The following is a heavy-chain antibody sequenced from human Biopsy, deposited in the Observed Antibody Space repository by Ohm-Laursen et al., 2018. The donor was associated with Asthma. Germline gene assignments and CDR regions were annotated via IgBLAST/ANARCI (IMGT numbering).Heavy chain of an antibody. J-gene: IGHJ4*02. Sequence: SDTLSLTCGVYGGSISSFYWSWIRQSPEKGLEWMGYVYWTGSTNYNPSLKSRITMPVDTSKNRMFLELTSVTAADTAIYYCVRAVRNEQWLAPFDYWGQGKPVTVSS. CDR1: GGSISSFY. V-gene: IGHV4-59*07. D-gene: IGHD6-19*01. CDR3: VRAVRNEQWLAPFDY. CDR2: VYWTGST.